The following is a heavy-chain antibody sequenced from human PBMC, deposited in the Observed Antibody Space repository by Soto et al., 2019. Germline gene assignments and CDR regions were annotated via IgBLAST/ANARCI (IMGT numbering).Heavy chain of an antibody. CDR2: MNQDGSDT. CDR3: ARDRATAY. CDR1: GFTFSSHW. D-gene: IGHD1-26*01. V-gene: IGHV3-7*05. J-gene: IGHJ4*02. Sequence: GGSLRLSCAASGFTFSSHWMTWVRQAPGKGLEWVANMNQDGSDTYYVDSVKGRFTISRDNTKNSLYLQMNSLRAEDTAIYYCARDRATAYWGQGTLVTVSS.